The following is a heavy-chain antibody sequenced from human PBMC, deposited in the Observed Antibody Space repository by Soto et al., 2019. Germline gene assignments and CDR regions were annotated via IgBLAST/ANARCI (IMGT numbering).Heavy chain of an antibody. CDR2: IIPILGIA. V-gene: IGHV1-69*02. J-gene: IGHJ6*02. CDR1: GGTFSSYT. Sequence: QVQLVQSGAEVKKPGSSVKVSCKASGGTFSSYTISWVRQAPGQGLEWMGRIIPILGIANYAQKFQGRVTITADKSTSTAYMELSSLRSEDTAVYYCAARSGSYDHYYCGMDVWGQGTTVTVSS. D-gene: IGHD1-26*01. CDR3: AARSGSYDHYYCGMDV.